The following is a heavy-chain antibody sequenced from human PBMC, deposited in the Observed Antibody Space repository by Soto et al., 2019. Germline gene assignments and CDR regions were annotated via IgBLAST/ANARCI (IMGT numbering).Heavy chain of an antibody. D-gene: IGHD3-22*01. CDR3: ARVTDYYDSSGYYYYFDY. J-gene: IGHJ4*02. CDR1: GFTVSSNY. Sequence: GGSLRLSCAASGFTVSSNYMSWVRQAPGKGLEWVSVIYSGGSTYYADSVKGRFTISRHNSKNTLYLQMNSLRAEDTAVYYCARVTDYYDSSGYYYYFDYWGQGTLVTVSS. V-gene: IGHV3-53*04. CDR2: IYSGGST.